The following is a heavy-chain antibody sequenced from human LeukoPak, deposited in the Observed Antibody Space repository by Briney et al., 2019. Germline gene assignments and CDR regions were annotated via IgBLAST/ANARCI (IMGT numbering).Heavy chain of an antibody. V-gene: IGHV1-2*02. CDR2: IRPSSGRT. J-gene: IGHJ4*02. Sequence: KPGASVKVSCKASVYTYTRYYMHCVRRSPGQGGEGMRCIRPSSGRTNYAQKFQGRVTMTRDTSISTAYMELSRLRSDDTAVYYCARPVENYCDSSGYSFDYWGQGTLVTVSS. D-gene: IGHD3-22*01. CDR1: VYTYTRYY. CDR3: ARPVENYCDSSGYSFDY.